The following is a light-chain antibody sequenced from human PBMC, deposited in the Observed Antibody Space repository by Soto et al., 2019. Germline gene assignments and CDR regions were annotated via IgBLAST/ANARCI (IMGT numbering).Light chain of an antibody. V-gene: IGLV2-14*01. Sequence: QSVLTQPASVSGSPGQSITISCTGTGSDIGGYNHVSWYQHHPGKAPKLIIYEVSNRPSGVSNRFSGSKSGNTASLTISGLQAEDEAGYYCSSYTDTSTLVFGSGTKLTVL. CDR2: EVS. CDR3: SSYTDTSTLV. J-gene: IGLJ1*01. CDR1: GSDIGGYNH.